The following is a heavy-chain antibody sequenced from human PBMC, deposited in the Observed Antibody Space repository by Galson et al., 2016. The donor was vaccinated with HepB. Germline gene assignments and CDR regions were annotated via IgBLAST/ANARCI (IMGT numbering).Heavy chain of an antibody. J-gene: IGHJ4*02. V-gene: IGHV2-5*02. D-gene: IGHD2-15*01. CDR3: VHSLGYCSGCSCSDY. Sequence: PALVKPTQTLTLTCTCSGFSVSTNGESVGWIRQPPGKALEWLALVYWDDDKRYSPSLKSRLTITKDTSKNQVVLTMTNMDTVDTATYYCVHSLGYCSGCSCSDYWGRGTLVTVSS. CDR1: GFSVSTNGES. CDR2: VYWDDDK.